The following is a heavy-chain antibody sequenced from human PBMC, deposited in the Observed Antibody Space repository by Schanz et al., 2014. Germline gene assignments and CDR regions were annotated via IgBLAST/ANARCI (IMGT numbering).Heavy chain of an antibody. CDR1: GFSFGDYG. D-gene: IGHD3-22*01. CDR3: AKSYDTSGYSGFDY. Sequence: QVQLVESGGGVVQPGRSLRLSCAGSGFSFGDYGMHWVRQAPGRGLEWVAVISYHGSERYYADSVKGRFTISRDNSKNTLYLQMNSLRTEDTXVYFCAKSYDTSGYSGFDYWGQGTLVTVSS. CDR2: ISYHGSER. V-gene: IGHV3-30*18. J-gene: IGHJ4*02.